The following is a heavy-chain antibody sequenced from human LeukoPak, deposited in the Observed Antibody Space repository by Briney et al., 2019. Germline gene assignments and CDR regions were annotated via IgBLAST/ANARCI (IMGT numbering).Heavy chain of an antibody. J-gene: IGHJ6*03. CDR1: GYSFTSYW. V-gene: IGHV5-51*01. CDR3: ARHVVVDATHHYYYYMDV. D-gene: IGHD2-15*01. Sequence: GESLKISCKGSGYSFTSYWIGWVRQMPGKGLEWMVIIYPGDSDTRYSPSFQGQVTISADKSISTAYLQWSSLKASDTAMYYCARHVVVDATHHYYYYMDVWGKGTTVTVSS. CDR2: IYPGDSDT.